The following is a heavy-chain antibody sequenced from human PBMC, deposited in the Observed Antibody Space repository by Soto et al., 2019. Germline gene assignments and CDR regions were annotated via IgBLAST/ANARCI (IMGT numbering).Heavy chain of an antibody. V-gene: IGHV3-48*01. CDR2: ISSSSSTI. J-gene: IGHJ4*02. CDR3: AKESLRYSSSWSPFDY. Sequence: GGSLRLSCAASGFTFSIYSMNWVRQAPGKGLEWVSYISSSSSTIFYTDSVKGRFTVSRDNAKNSLYLQMNSLRAEDTAVYYCAKESLRYSSSWSPFDYWGQGTLVTVSS. CDR1: GFTFSIYS. D-gene: IGHD6-13*01.